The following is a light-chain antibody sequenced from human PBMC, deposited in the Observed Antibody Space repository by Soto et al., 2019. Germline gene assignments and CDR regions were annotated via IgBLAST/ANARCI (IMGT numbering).Light chain of an antibody. CDR1: QNINNY. J-gene: IGKJ5*01. CDR2: DAS. Sequence: IQITHSPSSLSSSVGDRVTITCQARQNINNYLNWYQQKPGRAPKLLIYDASNLEAGVPSRFRGSGSGTDFTFTISRLQTEDIATYYCQQYENLPTFGQGTRLEIK. V-gene: IGKV1-33*01. CDR3: QQYENLPT.